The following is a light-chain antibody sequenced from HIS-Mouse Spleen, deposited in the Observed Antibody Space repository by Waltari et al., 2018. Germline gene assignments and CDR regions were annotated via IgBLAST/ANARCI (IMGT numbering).Light chain of an antibody. V-gene: IGLV3-10*01. J-gene: IGLJ2*01. CDR3: YSTDSSGNHRV. CDR2: DDS. Sequence: SYELTQPPSVSVSPGQTARITCSGDALRKKYAYWYQQKSGQAPVLVIYDDSKRPSGIPERFSGSSSGTMATLTISGAQVEDEADYYCYSTDSSGNHRVFGGGTKLTVL. CDR1: ALRKKY.